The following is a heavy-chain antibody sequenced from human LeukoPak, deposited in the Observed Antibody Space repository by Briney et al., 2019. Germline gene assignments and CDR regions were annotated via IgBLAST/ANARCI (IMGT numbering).Heavy chain of an antibody. V-gene: IGHV3-23*01. CDR3: ARDSDYYYGMDV. CDR2: ISGSGGST. Sequence: PGGSLRLSCAASGFTFSSYAMSWVRQAPGKGLEWVASISGSGGSTYYADSVKGRFTISRDNSKNTLYLQMNSLRAEDTAVYYCARDSDYYYGMDVWGQGTTVTVSS. CDR1: GFTFSSYA. J-gene: IGHJ6*02.